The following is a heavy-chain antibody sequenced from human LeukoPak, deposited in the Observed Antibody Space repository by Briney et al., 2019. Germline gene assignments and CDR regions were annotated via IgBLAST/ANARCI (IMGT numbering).Heavy chain of an antibody. CDR1: GFTFSSYG. J-gene: IGHJ3*02. D-gene: IGHD5-24*01. CDR3: AKEPRERWLLGNAFDI. Sequence: PGGSLRLSCAASGFTFSSYGMHWVRQAPGKGLEWVAVIWYGGSNKYYADSVKGRFTISRDNSKNTLYLQMNSLRAEDTAVYYCAKEPRERWLLGNAFDIWGQGTMVTVSS. V-gene: IGHV3-30*02. CDR2: IWYGGSNK.